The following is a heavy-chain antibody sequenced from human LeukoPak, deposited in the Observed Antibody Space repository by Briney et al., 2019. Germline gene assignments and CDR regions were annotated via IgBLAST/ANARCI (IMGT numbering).Heavy chain of an antibody. CDR1: GFTFSSYW. CDR3: ARGGSYNNCFDY. D-gene: IGHD1-26*01. J-gene: IGHJ4*02. V-gene: IGHV3-74*01. CDR2: INSDGSST. Sequence: GGSLRLSCAASGFTFSSYWMHWVRQAPGKGLVWVSRINSDGSSTSYADSVKGRFTISRDNAKNTLYLQINSLRAEDTAVYYCARGGSYNNCFDYWGQGTLVTVSS.